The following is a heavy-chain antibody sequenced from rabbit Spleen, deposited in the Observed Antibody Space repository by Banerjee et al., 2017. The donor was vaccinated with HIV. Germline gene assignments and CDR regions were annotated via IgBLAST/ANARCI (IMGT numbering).Heavy chain of an antibody. CDR1: GVSLNDKDV. D-gene: IGHD1-1*01. Sequence: EQLEESGGGLVKSEGSLTLTCKASGVSLNDKDVMCWVRQAPGKGLEWIACIYTGNGKNYYASWAKGRFTISKTSSTTVTLQVTSLTAADTATYFCTRDDGSGHYIDGYFNLWGPGTLVTVS. J-gene: IGHJ4*01. CDR3: TRDDGSGHYIDGYFNL. CDR2: IYTGNGKN. V-gene: IGHV1S45*01.